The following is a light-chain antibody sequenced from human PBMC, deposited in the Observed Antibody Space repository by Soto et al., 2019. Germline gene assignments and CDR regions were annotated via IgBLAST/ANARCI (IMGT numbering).Light chain of an antibody. V-gene: IGKV1-39*01. CDR1: QSISNH. J-gene: IGKJ1*01. CDR3: QQSYSSPPT. CDR2: AAS. Sequence: QMTQSPSSLSASAEDRVSITCRASQSISNHLNWYQQKPGKAPKLLIFAASSLQSGVPSRFSGSRSGPDFTLTISSLQPEDFATYYCQQSYSSPPTFGQGTKVDIK.